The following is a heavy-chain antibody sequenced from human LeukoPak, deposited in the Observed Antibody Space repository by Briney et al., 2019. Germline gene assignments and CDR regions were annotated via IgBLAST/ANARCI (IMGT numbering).Heavy chain of an antibody. Sequence: GRSLRLSCAASGFTFSSYGMHWVRQAPGEGLEWVAVISYDGSNKYYADSVKGRFTISRDNSKNTLYLQMNSLRAEDTAVYYCAKLVGTLSNCSSTSCYDYFDYWGQGTLVTVSS. CDR2: ISYDGSNK. J-gene: IGHJ4*02. V-gene: IGHV3-30*18. CDR3: AKLVGTLSNCSSTSCYDYFDY. D-gene: IGHD2-2*01. CDR1: GFTFSSYG.